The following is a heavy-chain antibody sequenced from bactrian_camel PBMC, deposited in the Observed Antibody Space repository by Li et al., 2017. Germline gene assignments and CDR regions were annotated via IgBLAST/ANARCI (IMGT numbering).Heavy chain of an antibody. Sequence: HVQLVESGGGLVQPGGSLRLSCAASGFTFSSYVMYWVRQAPGKGLEWVSTIKSGGGPTVYPDSVKGRFTISGDNAKNTVYLQMNSLKPEDTAMYYCAKLEGGSWLTLWGQGTQVTVS. J-gene: IGHJ4*01. V-gene: IGHV3S1*01. CDR3: AKLEGGSWLTL. CDR2: IKSGGGPT. D-gene: IGHD6*01. CDR1: GFTFSSYV.